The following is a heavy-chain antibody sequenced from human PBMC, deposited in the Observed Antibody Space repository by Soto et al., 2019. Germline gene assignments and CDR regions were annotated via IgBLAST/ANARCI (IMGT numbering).Heavy chain of an antibody. J-gene: IGHJ4*02. Sequence: GGSLRLSCAASGFTFNNARMSWVRQAPGKGLDWVGRIDGGKTDLAAPVEGRFTFSRDDSRNTLFLQMNSLKTEDTGVYYCTSNAAAKAGTLSYWGQGTLVTVSS. CDR1: GFTFNNAR. CDR2: IDGGKT. D-gene: IGHD1-1*01. V-gene: IGHV3-15*01. CDR3: TSNAAAKAGTLSY.